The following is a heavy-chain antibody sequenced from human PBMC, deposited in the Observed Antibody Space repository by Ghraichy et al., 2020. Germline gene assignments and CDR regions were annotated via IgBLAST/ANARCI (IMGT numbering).Heavy chain of an antibody. Sequence: ASVKVSCKASGYTFTGNYMHWVRQAPGQGLEWMGRINPNSGGTNYAQKFQGRVTMTRDTSISTAYMEMSRLTSDDTAVYYCVRDQGGMDVWGQGTTVTVSS. CDR1: GYTFTGNY. V-gene: IGHV1-2*06. CDR3: VRDQGGMDV. CDR2: INPNSGGT. J-gene: IGHJ6*02.